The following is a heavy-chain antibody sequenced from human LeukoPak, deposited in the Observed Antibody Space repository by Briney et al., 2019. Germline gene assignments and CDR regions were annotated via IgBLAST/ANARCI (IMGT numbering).Heavy chain of an antibody. D-gene: IGHD6-13*01. CDR2: INPNSGGT. V-gene: IGHV1-2*02. J-gene: IGHJ4*02. CDR1: GYTFTDYY. CDR3: TRGEISTSWYLSCDY. Sequence: ASVKVSCKASGYTFTDYYIHWVRQAPGQGLEWMGWINPNSGGTNYAQKFQGGVTMTRDTSISTAYMELSRLRSDDTAVYYCTRGEISTSWYLSCDYWGQGTLVTVSS.